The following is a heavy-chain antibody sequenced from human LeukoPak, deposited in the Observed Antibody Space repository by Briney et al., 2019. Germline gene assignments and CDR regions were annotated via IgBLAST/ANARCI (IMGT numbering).Heavy chain of an antibody. CDR3: ARGGRNYYDSSGYSPPPPYYFDY. CDR2: INPSGGST. J-gene: IGHJ4*02. V-gene: IGHV1-46*01. Sequence: ASVKVSCKASGYTFTGYYMHWVRQAPGQGLEWMGIINPSGGSTSYAQKFQGRVTMTRDTSTSTVYMELSSLRSEDTAVYYCARGGRNYYDSSGYSPPPPYYFDYWGQGTLVTVSS. CDR1: GYTFTGYY. D-gene: IGHD3-22*01.